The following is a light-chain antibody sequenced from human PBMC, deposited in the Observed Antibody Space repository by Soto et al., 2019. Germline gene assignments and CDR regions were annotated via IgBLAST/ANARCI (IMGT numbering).Light chain of an antibody. CDR2: LGS. CDR3: MQALQTPIT. V-gene: IGKV2-28*01. CDR1: QSLLHSNGYNY. Sequence: DIVMTQSPLSLPVTPGEPASISCRSSQSLLHSNGYNYLDWYLQKPGQSPQLLIYLGSNRASGVPERFSGSGSGTDFTLKISRVEAEDVGFYYCMQALQTPITFGPGTRLEIK. J-gene: IGKJ5*01.